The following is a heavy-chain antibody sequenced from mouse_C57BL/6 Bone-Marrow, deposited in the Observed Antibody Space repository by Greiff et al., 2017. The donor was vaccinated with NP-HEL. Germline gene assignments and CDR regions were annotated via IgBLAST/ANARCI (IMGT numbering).Heavy chain of an antibody. Sequence: VKVVESGPELVKPGASVKISCKASGYTFTDYYINWVKQRPGQGLEWIGWIFPGSGSTYYNEKFKGKATLTVDKSSSTAYMLLSSLTSEDSAVYFCAKLGHVDYWGQGTTLTVSS. V-gene: IGHV1-75*01. CDR2: IFPGSGST. D-gene: IGHD4-1*01. J-gene: IGHJ2*01. CDR3: AKLGHVDY. CDR1: GYTFTDYY.